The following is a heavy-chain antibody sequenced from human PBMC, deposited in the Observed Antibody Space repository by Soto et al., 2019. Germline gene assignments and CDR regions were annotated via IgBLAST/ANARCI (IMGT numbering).Heavy chain of an antibody. D-gene: IGHD3-22*01. V-gene: IGHV1-69*01. J-gene: IGHJ4*02. CDR1: GGTFSSYA. Sequence: QVQLVQSGAEVKKPGSSVKVSCKASGGTFSSYAISWVRQAPGQGLEWMGGIIPNFGTANYAQKFQGRVTITADESTSTADMDVSSLRSEDTAVYYFASEIGGGYYPSRFHYWGQGTLVTVSS. CDR3: ASEIGGGYYPSRFHY. CDR2: IIPNFGTA.